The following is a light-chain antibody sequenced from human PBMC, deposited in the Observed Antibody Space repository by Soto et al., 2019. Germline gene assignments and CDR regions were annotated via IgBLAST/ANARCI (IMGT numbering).Light chain of an antibody. CDR3: QLHSNVPPIT. J-gene: IGKJ5*01. CDR2: DAS. Sequence: ETVLKQSPSTLYLSRGERATLSCRASQFVSRSLAWYQQKPGQAPRLLIHDASDRATGIPGRFIGSGSGTYFTLTISSLEPEDFAVYYCQLHSNVPPITFGQGTRLEVK. V-gene: IGKV3-11*01. CDR1: QFVSRS.